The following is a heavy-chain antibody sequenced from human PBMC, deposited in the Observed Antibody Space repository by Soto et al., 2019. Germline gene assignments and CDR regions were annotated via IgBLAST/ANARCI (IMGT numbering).Heavy chain of an antibody. V-gene: IGHV4-4*02. J-gene: IGHJ4*02. D-gene: IGHD6-25*01. CDR2: IYYTGAT. CDR1: SGSISSGNW. CDR3: ARVFSSGSGWMYYFDF. Sequence: QVQLQESGPGLAESSGTLSLTCEVSSGSISSGNWWSWVRQPPGKGLEWIGEIYYTGATNYNPSLKSRVTMTIDKSKDQFSLNLRSATAADTAVYYCARVFSSGSGWMYYFDFWGQGILVSVSS.